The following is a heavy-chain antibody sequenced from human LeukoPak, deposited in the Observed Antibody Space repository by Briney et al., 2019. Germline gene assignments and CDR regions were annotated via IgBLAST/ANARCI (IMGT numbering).Heavy chain of an antibody. CDR3: ARAPITPDAFDI. Sequence: SVKVSCKASGGTLSSYAIIWVRQAPGQGLEWMGGIIPIFGTANYAQKFQGRVTITADESTSTAYMELSSLRSEDTAVYYCARAPITPDAFDIWGQGTMVTVSS. V-gene: IGHV1-69*01. CDR2: IIPIFGTA. CDR1: GGTLSSYA. D-gene: IGHD5-12*01. J-gene: IGHJ3*02.